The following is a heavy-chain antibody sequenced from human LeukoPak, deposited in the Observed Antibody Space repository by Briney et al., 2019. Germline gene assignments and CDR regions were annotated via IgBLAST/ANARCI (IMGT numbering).Heavy chain of an antibody. Sequence: PSETLSLTCAVSGDSISGFCWSWLRQPAGKGLQWIGRISTSGSTNYNPSLKSRVTMSVDRSTNEFSLTERSVTAADTALYYCARGLPSYGDYVDYYFSIDVWGKGTTVTVSS. V-gene: IGHV4-4*07. CDR2: ISTSGST. CDR1: GDSISGFC. CDR3: ARGLPSYGDYVDYYFSIDV. J-gene: IGHJ6*03. D-gene: IGHD4-17*01.